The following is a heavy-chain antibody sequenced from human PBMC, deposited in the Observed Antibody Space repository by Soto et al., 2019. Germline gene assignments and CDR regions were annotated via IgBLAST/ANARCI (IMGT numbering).Heavy chain of an antibody. D-gene: IGHD4-4*01. CDR3: AKDLDYIYRA. CDR1: GFTFSTYG. V-gene: IGHV3-30*18. CDR2: ISYGGHNK. J-gene: IGHJ5*02. Sequence: QVQLVESGGGVVQPGASLTLSCMTSGFTFSTYGMHWVRQAPGKGLEWVAVISYGGHNKYYADSVKGRFTISRDNSKETLFLQMNSLTPADTAMYYCAKDLDYIYRAWGQGTLVTVSS.